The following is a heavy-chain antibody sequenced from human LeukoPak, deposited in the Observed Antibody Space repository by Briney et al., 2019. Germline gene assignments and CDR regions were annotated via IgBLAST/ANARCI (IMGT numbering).Heavy chain of an antibody. CDR2: IYHSGST. V-gene: IGHV4-38-2*02. CDR1: GYSVSSGYY. J-gene: IGHJ4*02. D-gene: IGHD4-17*01. Sequence: PSETLSLTCTVSGYSVSSGYYWGWIRQPPGKGLEWIGSIYHSGSTYYNPSLKSRVTISVDTSKNQFSLKLSSVTAADTAVYYCARDLIQKNVNGDYDYWGQGTLVTVSS. CDR3: ARDLIQKNVNGDYDY.